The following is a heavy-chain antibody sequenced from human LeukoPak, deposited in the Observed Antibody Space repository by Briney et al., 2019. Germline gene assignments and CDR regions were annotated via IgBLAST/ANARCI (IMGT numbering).Heavy chain of an antibody. CDR1: GFTFSSYE. D-gene: IGHD3-22*01. J-gene: IGHJ3*02. V-gene: IGHV3-21*05. CDR3: ARSYMIPDAFDI. CDR2: ISSRSSYI. Sequence: GGSLRLSCAASGFTFSSYEMNWVRQAPGKGLEWVSYISSRSSYIYYADSVKGRFTISRDNAKNSLYLQMNSLRAEDTAVYYCARSYMIPDAFDIWGQGTMVTVSS.